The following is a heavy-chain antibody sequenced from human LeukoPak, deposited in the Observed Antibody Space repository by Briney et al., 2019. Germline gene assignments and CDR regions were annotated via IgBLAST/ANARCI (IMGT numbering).Heavy chain of an antibody. J-gene: IGHJ4*02. D-gene: IGHD3-9*01. CDR2: VFYSGRT. CDR3: ATGELFYYFDY. CDR1: DDSIKNYF. Sequence: SETLSLTCTVSDDSIKNYFWTWIRQSPGKGLEWIGYVFYSGRTSYNPSLRSRLTMSVDTSKSQFSLNLKSVTAADTAVYYCATGELFYYFDYWGQGTLVTVSS. V-gene: IGHV4-59*01.